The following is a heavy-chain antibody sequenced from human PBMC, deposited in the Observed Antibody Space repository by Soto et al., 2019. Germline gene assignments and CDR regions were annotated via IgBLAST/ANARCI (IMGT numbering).Heavy chain of an antibody. D-gene: IGHD1-26*01. J-gene: IGHJ4*02. CDR2: IIPLFGTA. CDR1: GGSFRNTA. V-gene: IGHV1-69*01. Sequence: QVQLVQSGAEVKKPGSSVKVSCKASGGSFRNTAFSWLRQAPGQGLEWMGGIIPLFGTANYAQKFQGRVTITADESMSAVYMELSSLRSEDTAVYYCARDREVGATQDYWGQGTLVTVSS. CDR3: ARDREVGATQDY.